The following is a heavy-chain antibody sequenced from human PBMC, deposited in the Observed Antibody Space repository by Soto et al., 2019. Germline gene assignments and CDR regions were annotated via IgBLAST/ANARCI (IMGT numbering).Heavy chain of an antibody. CDR1: GYTFSSYG. D-gene: IGHD3-10*01. CDR3: GREGYYSGSETYSPPRYYGMDV. CDR2: ISDYNGNT. Sequence: QVQLVQSGVEVKKAGASVKVSCKASGYTFSSYGISWARQAPGQGLEWMGWISDYNGNTHYAQKCQGRLIRTTETSTRTLYMELRGLRSDDTAVYFCGREGYYSGSETYSPPRYYGMDVWGQGTTVTVSS. J-gene: IGHJ6*02. V-gene: IGHV1-18*01.